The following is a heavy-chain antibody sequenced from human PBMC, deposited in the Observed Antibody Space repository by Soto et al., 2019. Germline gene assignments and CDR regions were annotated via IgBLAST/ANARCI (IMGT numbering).Heavy chain of an antibody. J-gene: IGHJ4*02. V-gene: IGHV4-61*01. CDR3: AREDSSGADTYYFDY. Sequence: SETLSLTCTVSGGSVSSGSYYWSWIRQPPGKGLEWIGYIYYSGSTNYNPSLKSRVTISVDTSKNQFSLKLSSVTAADTAVYYCAREDSSGADTYYFDYWGQGTLVTVSS. CDR2: IYYSGST. D-gene: IGHD6-19*01. CDR1: GGSVSSGSYY.